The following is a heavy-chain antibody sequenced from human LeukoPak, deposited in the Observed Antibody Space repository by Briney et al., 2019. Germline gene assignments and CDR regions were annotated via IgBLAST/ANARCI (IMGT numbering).Heavy chain of an antibody. J-gene: IGHJ4*02. V-gene: IGHV4-38-2*02. D-gene: IGHD3-22*01. Sequence: SETLSLTCTVSGYSISSGYYWGWIRQPPGKGLEWIGSIYYSGSTYYNPSLKSRVTISVDKSKNQFSLKLSSVTAADTAVYYCTRVNYYYDSSGFDGPRHLIDYWGQGTLVTVSS. CDR1: GYSISSGYY. CDR3: TRVNYYYDSSGFDGPRHLIDY. CDR2: IYYSGST.